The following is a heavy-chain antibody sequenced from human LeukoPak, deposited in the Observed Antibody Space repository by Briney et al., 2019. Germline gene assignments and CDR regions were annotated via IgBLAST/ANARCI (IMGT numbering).Heavy chain of an antibody. V-gene: IGHV3-21*01. J-gene: IGHJ4*02. CDR2: ISSSSSYI. CDR1: GFTFSSYS. D-gene: IGHD3-10*01. CDR3: ARDSCLIKTCLDY. Sequence: GGSLRLSCAASGFTFSSYSMNWVRQAPGKGLEWVSSISSSSSYIYYADSVKGRSTISRDKSKSTMYLQIDTLRAEDTAVYYCARDSCLIKTCLDYWGQGTLVTVSS.